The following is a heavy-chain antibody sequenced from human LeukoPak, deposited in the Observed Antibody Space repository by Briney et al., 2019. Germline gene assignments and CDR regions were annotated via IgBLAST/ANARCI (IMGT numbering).Heavy chain of an antibody. D-gene: IGHD3-16*01. CDR3: ARGPLTDGPFDY. CDR1: GGSFSGYY. CDR2: INHSGST. J-gene: IGHJ4*02. V-gene: IGHV4-34*01. Sequence: SETLSLTCAVYGGSFSGYYWSWIRQPPGKGLEWIGEINHSGSTNYNPSLKSRVTISVDTSKNQFSLKLGSVTAADTAVYYCARGPLTDGPFDYWGQGTLVTVSS.